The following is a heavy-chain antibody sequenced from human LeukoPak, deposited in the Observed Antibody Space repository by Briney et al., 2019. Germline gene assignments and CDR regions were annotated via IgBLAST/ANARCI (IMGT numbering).Heavy chain of an antibody. J-gene: IGHJ4*02. CDR2: ICPDGTVT. CDR3: VRDFRSADY. V-gene: IGHV3-74*01. CDR1: GFTFSTYC. Sequence: GGSLSLSCAPSGFTFSTYCMHWVRQAPGKGPMWVSRICPDGTVTNYADSVKARFIISRDNARNTVYLQMNSLRVEDTAVYYCVRDFRSADYWGQGTLVTVSS.